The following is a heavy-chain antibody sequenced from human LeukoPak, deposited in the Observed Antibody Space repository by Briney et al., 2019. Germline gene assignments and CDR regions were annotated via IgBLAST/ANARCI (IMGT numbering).Heavy chain of an antibody. CDR2: INPNSGGT. D-gene: IGHD3-22*01. J-gene: IGHJ4*02. V-gene: IGHV1-8*01. Sequence: ASVKVSCKASGYTFTSYDINWVRQATGQGLEWMGWINPNSGGTNYAQKFQGRVTMTRDMSTSTVYMELSSLRSEDTAVYYCATGGHVRVYDSSAYYGHYWGQGTLVTVSS. CDR1: GYTFTSYD. CDR3: ATGGHVRVYDSSAYYGHY.